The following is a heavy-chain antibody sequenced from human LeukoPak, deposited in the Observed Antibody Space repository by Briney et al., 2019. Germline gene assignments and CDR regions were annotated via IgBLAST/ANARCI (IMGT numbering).Heavy chain of an antibody. Sequence: GGSLRLSCAASGFTFSSYSMNWVRQAPGKGLEWVSSISSSSSYIYYADSVKGRFTISRDNAKNSLYLQMNSPRAEDTAVYYCASRSRGIAVAGPFDYWGQGTLVTVSS. J-gene: IGHJ4*02. D-gene: IGHD6-19*01. CDR3: ASRSRGIAVAGPFDY. CDR2: ISSSSSYI. V-gene: IGHV3-21*01. CDR1: GFTFSSYS.